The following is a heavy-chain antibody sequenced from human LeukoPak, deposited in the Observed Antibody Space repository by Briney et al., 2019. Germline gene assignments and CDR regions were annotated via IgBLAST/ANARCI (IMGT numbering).Heavy chain of an antibody. D-gene: IGHD2-21*02. CDR3: ARGGFYCGDDCYVDY. Sequence: SETLSLTCAVYGGSLSYYYWSWIRQSPEKGLEWIGEINRSGSTNYNPSLKSRVSISVDASKNQFSLKLSSVTAADTAIYYCARGGFYCGDDCYVDYWGQGALVTVSS. J-gene: IGHJ4*02. V-gene: IGHV4-34*01. CDR2: INRSGST. CDR1: GGSLSYYY.